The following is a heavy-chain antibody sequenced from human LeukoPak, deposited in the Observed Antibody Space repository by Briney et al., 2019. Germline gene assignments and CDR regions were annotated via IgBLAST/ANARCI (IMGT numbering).Heavy chain of an antibody. CDR1: GFTFSSYS. CDR2: ISSSSYI. Sequence: GGSLRLSCAASGFTFSSYSMNWVRQAPGKGLEWVSSISSSSYIYYADSVKGRFTISRDNAKNSLYLQMNSLRAEDTAVHYCARDRRSLVAATFWFDPWGQGTLVTVSS. J-gene: IGHJ5*02. CDR3: ARDRRSLVAATFWFDP. V-gene: IGHV3-21*01. D-gene: IGHD2-15*01.